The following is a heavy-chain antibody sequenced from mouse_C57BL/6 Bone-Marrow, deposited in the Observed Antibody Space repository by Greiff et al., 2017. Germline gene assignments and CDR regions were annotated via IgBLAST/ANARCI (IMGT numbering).Heavy chain of an antibody. CDR3: ARGGGYYLFAD. CDR2: IHPNSGST. Sequence: QVQLQQSGAELVKPGASVKLSCKASGYTFTSYWMHWVKQRPGQGLEWIGMIHPNSGSTNYNEKFKSKATLTVDKSSSTAYMQLSSLTSEDSAVYYCARGGGYYLFADWGQGTLVTVSA. CDR1: GYTFTSYW. J-gene: IGHJ3*01. V-gene: IGHV1-64*01. D-gene: IGHD2-3*01.